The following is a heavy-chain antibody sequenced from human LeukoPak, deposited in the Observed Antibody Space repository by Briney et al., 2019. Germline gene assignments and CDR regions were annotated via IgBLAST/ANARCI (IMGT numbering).Heavy chain of an antibody. Sequence: GGSLRLSCAASGFTSTSYAMSWVRQAPGKGLEWVSAISASGGSTYYADSVKGRFTISRDNSKNTLYLQMNSLTAEDTAIYYCAKDRLSKSDYWGQGTLVTVSS. V-gene: IGHV3-23*01. D-gene: IGHD4-11*01. CDR3: AKDRLSKSDY. CDR1: GFTSTSYA. J-gene: IGHJ4*02. CDR2: ISASGGST.